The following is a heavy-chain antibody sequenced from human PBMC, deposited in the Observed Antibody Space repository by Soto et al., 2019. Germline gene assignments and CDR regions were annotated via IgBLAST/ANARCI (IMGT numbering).Heavy chain of an antibody. D-gene: IGHD5-12*01. Sequence: PGGSLRLSCAASGFTFSSYSMNWVRQAPGKGLEWVSSISSSSSYIYYADSVKGRFTISRDNAKNSLYLQMNSLRAEDTAVYYCARDTRNIVATMGRDYWGQGTLVTVSS. CDR3: ARDTRNIVATMGRDY. J-gene: IGHJ4*02. CDR1: GFTFSSYS. V-gene: IGHV3-21*01. CDR2: ISSSSSYI.